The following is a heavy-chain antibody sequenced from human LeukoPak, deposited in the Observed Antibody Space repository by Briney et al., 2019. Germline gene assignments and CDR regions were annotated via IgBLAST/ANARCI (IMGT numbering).Heavy chain of an antibody. CDR3: AHSYSSGWPDVGDFGY. J-gene: IGHJ4*02. V-gene: IGHV2-5*01. Sequence: SGPTLVNPTQTLTLTCTFSGFSLSTSGVGVGWIRQPPGKALEWLALIYWNDDKRYSPSLKSRLTITKDTSKNQVVLTMTNMDPVDTATYYCAHSYSSGWPDVGDFGYWGQGTLVTVSS. CDR2: IYWNDDK. CDR1: GFSLSTSGVG. D-gene: IGHD6-19*01.